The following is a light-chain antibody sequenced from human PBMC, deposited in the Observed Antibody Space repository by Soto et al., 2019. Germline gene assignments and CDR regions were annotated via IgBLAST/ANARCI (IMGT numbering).Light chain of an antibody. Sequence: DIQMTQSPSSLSASVGDRVTITCRASQSISSYLNWYQQKPGKAPKLMIYAASSLQSGVPSRCSGSGSGTDFTLTISRLQPGDFASYYCQQSYSTLLTFGQGTRLEIK. CDR2: AAS. CDR3: QQSYSTLLT. V-gene: IGKV1-39*01. CDR1: QSISSY. J-gene: IGKJ5*01.